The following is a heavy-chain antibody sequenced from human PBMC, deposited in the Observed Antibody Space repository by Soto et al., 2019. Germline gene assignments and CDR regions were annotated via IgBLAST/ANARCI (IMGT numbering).Heavy chain of an antibody. D-gene: IGHD2-21*01. J-gene: IGHJ6*02. CDR2: ISAYNGNT. CDR1: CYPFTSSG. V-gene: IGHV1-18*04. Sequence: ASGKVSCKASCYPFTSSGFSWVRQAPGQGLEWMGWISAYNGNTLYAQKFKGRVTMTTDTSTSTAYMELGSLRSDDTAVYYCATDPFCGSAPGCSALDAWGQGATVPVSS. CDR3: ATDPFCGSAPGCSALDA.